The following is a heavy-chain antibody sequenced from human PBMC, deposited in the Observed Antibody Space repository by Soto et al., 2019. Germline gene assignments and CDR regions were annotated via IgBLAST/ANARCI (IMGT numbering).Heavy chain of an antibody. Sequence: GGSLRLSCAASGFTFSSYDMHWVRQATGKGLEWVSAIGTAGDTYYPGSVKGRFTISRENAKNSLYLQMNSLRAGDTAVYYCVGYSSSSRAFDIWGQGTMVTVSS. CDR2: IGTAGDT. J-gene: IGHJ3*02. D-gene: IGHD6-6*01. CDR1: GFTFSSYD. CDR3: VGYSSSSRAFDI. V-gene: IGHV3-13*01.